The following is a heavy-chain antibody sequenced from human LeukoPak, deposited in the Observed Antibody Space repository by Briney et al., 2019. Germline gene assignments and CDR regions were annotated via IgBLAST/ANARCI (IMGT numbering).Heavy chain of an antibody. D-gene: IGHD6-13*01. V-gene: IGHV3-30*02. CDR1: GFTFSSYG. Sequence: PGGSLRLSCAASGFTFSSYGMHWVRQAPGKGLEWVAFIRYDGSNKYYADSVKGRFTISRDNSKNTLYLQMNSLRAEDTAVYYCAKDWKSWSSYYYYMDVWGKGTTVTVSS. CDR3: AKDWKSWSSYYYYMDV. J-gene: IGHJ6*03. CDR2: IRYDGSNK.